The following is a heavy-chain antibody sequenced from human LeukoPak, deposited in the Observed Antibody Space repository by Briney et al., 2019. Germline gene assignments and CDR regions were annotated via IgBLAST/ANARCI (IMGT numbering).Heavy chain of an antibody. CDR2: IYSGGST. Sequence: HPGGSLRLSCAASGFIFSSYSMNWIRQAPGKGLEWVSVIYSGGSTYYADSVKGRFTISRDNSKNTLYLQMNSLRAEDTAVYYCARGHSSSLIFDYWGQGTLVTVSS. J-gene: IGHJ4*02. D-gene: IGHD6-13*01. CDR1: GFIFSSYS. V-gene: IGHV3-53*01. CDR3: ARGHSSSLIFDY.